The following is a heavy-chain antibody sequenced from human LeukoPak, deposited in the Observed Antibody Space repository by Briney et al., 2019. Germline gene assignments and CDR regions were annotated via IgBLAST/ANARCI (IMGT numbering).Heavy chain of an antibody. V-gene: IGHV3-7*01. Sequence: GGSLRLSCATSGFTFRSYWMGWARQTPGKGLEWVANIKLGGSEKTYVDSVKGRFTISRDDAKDSLYLQMNSLRAEDTAVYYCARDLYYDSSGYFGYWGQGTLVTVSS. J-gene: IGHJ4*02. CDR3: ARDLYYDSSGYFGY. D-gene: IGHD3-22*01. CDR1: GFTFRSYW. CDR2: IKLGGSEK.